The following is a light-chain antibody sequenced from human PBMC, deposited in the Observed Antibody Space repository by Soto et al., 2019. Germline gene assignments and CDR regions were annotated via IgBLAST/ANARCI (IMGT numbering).Light chain of an antibody. CDR2: DAS. Sequence: EFVLTQSPGTLSLSPWEIVTLSCGASQTVRNNYLAWYQQKPGQAPRLLIYDASSRATGIPDRFSGGGSGTDFTLTISRLEPEDFAVYYCQQFSSYPLTFGGGTKVDIK. CDR1: QTVRNNY. CDR3: QQFSSYPLT. J-gene: IGKJ4*01. V-gene: IGKV3-20*01.